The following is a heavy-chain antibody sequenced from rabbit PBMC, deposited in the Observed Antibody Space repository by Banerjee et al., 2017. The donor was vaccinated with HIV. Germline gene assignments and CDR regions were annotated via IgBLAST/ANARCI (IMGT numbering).Heavy chain of an antibody. CDR1: GFDFSSCY. Sequence: QSLEESGGDLVKPGASLTLTCTASGFDFSSCYMSWVRQAPGKGLEWIGYIDPVFGGTYYASWVNGRFSISRDNAQNTVSLQLNSLTAADTATYFCARDWGAYAGHGYATGWLDLWGQGTLVTVS. V-gene: IGHV1S7*01. CDR2: IDPVFGGT. CDR3: ARDWGAYAGHGYATGWLDL. D-gene: IGHD6-1*01. J-gene: IGHJ5*01.